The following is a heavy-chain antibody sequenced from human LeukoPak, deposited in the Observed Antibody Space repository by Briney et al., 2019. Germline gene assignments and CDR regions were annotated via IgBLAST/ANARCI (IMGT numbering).Heavy chain of an antibody. Sequence: SETLSLTCTVSGGSISSDNYYWSWIRQPPGKGLEWIGEINHSGSTNYNPSLKSRVTISVDTSKNQFSLKLSSVTAADTAVYYCARGGNIYPFDYWGQGTLVTVSS. V-gene: IGHV4-39*07. J-gene: IGHJ4*02. CDR1: GGSISSDNYY. D-gene: IGHD1-26*01. CDR3: ARGGNIYPFDY. CDR2: INHSGST.